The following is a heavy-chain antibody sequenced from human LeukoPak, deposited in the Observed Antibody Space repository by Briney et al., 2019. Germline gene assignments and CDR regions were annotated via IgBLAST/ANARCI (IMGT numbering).Heavy chain of an antibody. D-gene: IGHD6-19*01. CDR3: ARDRGYSSFDY. Sequence: TGGSLRLSCAASGFTFTDYYMSWIRQAPGKGLEWLSYISSSGSTIYYADSVKGRFTISRDNAKNSLYLQMNSLRAEDTAVYYCARDRGYSSFDYWGQGTLVTVSS. CDR2: ISSSGSTI. V-gene: IGHV3-11*04. J-gene: IGHJ4*02. CDR1: GFTFTDYY.